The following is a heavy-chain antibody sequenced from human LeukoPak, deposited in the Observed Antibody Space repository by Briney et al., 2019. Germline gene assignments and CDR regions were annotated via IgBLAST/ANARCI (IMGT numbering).Heavy chain of an antibody. CDR1: GGSISSYY. Sequence: SETLSLTCTVSGGSISSYYWSWIRQPPGKGLEWIGYIYCSGSTNYNPSLKSRVTISVDTSKNQFSLKLSSVTAADTAVYYCARHGGYSYGFDYWGQGTLVTVSS. V-gene: IGHV4-59*08. J-gene: IGHJ4*02. CDR3: ARHGGYSYGFDY. CDR2: IYCSGST. D-gene: IGHD5-18*01.